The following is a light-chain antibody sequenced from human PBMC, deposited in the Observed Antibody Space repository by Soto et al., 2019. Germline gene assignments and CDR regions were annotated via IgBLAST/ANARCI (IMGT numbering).Light chain of an antibody. CDR2: HAS. CDR1: QNIANW. V-gene: IGKV1-12*01. Sequence: DIQMTQSPSSLSASIGDRVTITCQASQNIANWLAWYRQKPGTAPELLIYHASTLVSGVPSRFSGSGSGTDFTLTINGLQPEDFATYYCQQAASFPITFGQGTRLEIK. CDR3: QQAASFPIT. J-gene: IGKJ5*01.